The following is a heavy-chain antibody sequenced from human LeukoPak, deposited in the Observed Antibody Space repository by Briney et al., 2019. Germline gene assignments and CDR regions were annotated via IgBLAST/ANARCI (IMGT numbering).Heavy chain of an antibody. CDR3: ARAGTQLLWFGELPFDY. Sequence: PSQTLSLTCAISGDSVSSNSAAWNWITQSPSRGLEWLGRTYYRSKWYNDYAVSVKSRITINPDTSKNQFSLQLNSVTPEDTAVYYCARAGTQLLWFGELPFDYWGQGTLVTVSS. CDR1: GDSVSSNSAA. V-gene: IGHV6-1*01. CDR2: TYYRSKWYN. D-gene: IGHD3-10*01. J-gene: IGHJ4*02.